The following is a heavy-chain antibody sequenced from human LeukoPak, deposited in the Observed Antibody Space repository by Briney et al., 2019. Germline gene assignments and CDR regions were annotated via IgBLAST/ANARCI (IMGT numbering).Heavy chain of an antibody. Sequence: ASVKVSCKASGYTFTSYDINWVRQATGQGLEWMGWTNPNSGNTGYAQKFQGRVTMTRNTSISTAYMELSSLRSEDTAVYYCAREGAAENWFDPWGQGTLVTVSS. J-gene: IGHJ5*02. CDR1: GYTFTSYD. D-gene: IGHD2-15*01. CDR3: AREGAAENWFDP. CDR2: TNPNSGNT. V-gene: IGHV1-8*01.